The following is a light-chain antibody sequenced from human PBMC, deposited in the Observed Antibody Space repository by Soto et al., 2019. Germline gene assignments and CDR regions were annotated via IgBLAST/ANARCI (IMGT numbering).Light chain of an antibody. Sequence: EIVMTQSPLSLPVTPGEPASISCRSSQSLLHSNGYDPLDWYLQKPGQSPQLLIYLGSNQATGVPARFSGSGSGTDFTLKISRVEADDVGVYYCMQALQSPPTFGQGTKVEIK. J-gene: IGKJ1*01. CDR2: LGS. CDR3: MQALQSPPT. V-gene: IGKV2-28*01. CDR1: QSLLHSNGYDP.